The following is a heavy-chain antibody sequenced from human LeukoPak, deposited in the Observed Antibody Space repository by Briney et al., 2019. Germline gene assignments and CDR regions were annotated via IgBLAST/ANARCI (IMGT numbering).Heavy chain of an antibody. J-gene: IGHJ4*02. V-gene: IGHV3-23*01. D-gene: IGHD3-22*01. CDR3: AKDVSYYDSSGYSDY. CDR2: ISGSGGST. CDR1: GFTFNSYA. Sequence: GGSLRLSCAASGFTFNSYAMSWVRQAPGKGLEWVSAISGSGGSTYYADSVKGRFTISRDNSKNTLYLQMNSLRAEDTAVYYCAKDVSYYDSSGYSDYWGQGTLVTVSS.